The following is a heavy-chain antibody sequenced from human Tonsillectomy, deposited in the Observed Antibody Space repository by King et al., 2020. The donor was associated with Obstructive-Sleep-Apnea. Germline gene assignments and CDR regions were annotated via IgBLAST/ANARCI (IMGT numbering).Heavy chain of an antibody. D-gene: IGHD3-10*01. CDR1: GFTFSSFV. CDR2: LSYDGSNK. CDR3: AKDSTYFGSGSYDY. V-gene: IGHV3-30*18. Sequence: VQLVESGGGVVQPGGSLRLSCAASGFTFSSFVINWVRRAPGKGLGGGAVLSYDGSNKYYADTVKGRFTISRDNSRNTLYLQMNSLRADDTAVYYCAKDSTYFGSGSYDYWGQGTLVTVSS. J-gene: IGHJ4*02.